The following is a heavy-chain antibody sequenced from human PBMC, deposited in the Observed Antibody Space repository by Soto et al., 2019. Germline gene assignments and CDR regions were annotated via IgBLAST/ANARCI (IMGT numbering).Heavy chain of an antibody. J-gene: IGHJ1*01. CDR2: INPMSGST. V-gene: IGHV1-46*01. CDR1: GYTFTSSY. Sequence: ASVKVSCKASGYTFTSSYIHWVRQATGQGLEWMGRINPMSGSTGYAQKFQGRVTMTRNTSTSTVYMELSSLRSEDTAVYYCATDRGYYDSSGYYPLWGQG. CDR3: ATDRGYYDSSGYYPL. D-gene: IGHD3-22*01.